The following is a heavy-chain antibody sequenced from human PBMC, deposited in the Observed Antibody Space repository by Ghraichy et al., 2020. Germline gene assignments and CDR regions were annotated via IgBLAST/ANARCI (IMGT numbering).Heavy chain of an antibody. CDR1: GFTFSRFW. J-gene: IGHJ4*02. CDR3: ARDSDVDY. V-gene: IGHV3-7*03. CDR2: IKQDGSEK. Sequence: GRSLRLSCAASGFTFSRFWMTWVRQAPGKGLEWVANIKQDGSEKFYVDSVKDRFTISRDNAKNSLYLQMNSLRAEDTAVYYCARDSDVDYWGQGTLVTVSS.